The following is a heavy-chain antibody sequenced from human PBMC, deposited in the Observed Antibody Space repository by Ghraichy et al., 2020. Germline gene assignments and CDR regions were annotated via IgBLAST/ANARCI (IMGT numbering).Heavy chain of an antibody. V-gene: IGHV4-34*01. Sequence: SETLSLTCAVYGGSFSGYYWSWIRQPPGKGLEWIGEINHSGSTNYNPSLKSRVTISVDTSKNQFSLKLSSVTAADTAVYYCARGWLNTIFGVVNTPWFDPWGQGTLVTVSS. J-gene: IGHJ5*02. CDR2: INHSGST. CDR1: GGSFSGYY. CDR3: ARGWLNTIFGVVNTPWFDP. D-gene: IGHD3-3*01.